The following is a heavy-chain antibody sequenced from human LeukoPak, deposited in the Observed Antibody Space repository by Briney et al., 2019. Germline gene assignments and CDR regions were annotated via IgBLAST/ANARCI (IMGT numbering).Heavy chain of an antibody. CDR2: IKQDGSEK. D-gene: IGHD6-13*01. V-gene: IGHV3-7*01. CDR1: GFTFSSYW. J-gene: IGHJ3*02. CDR3: AREGVSAAAYTYAFDI. Sequence: GGSLRLSCAASGFTFSSYWMSWVRQAPGKGLEWVANIKQDGSEKYYVDSVKGRFTISRDNAKNSLYLQMNSLRAEDTAEYYCAREGVSAAAYTYAFDIWGQGTMVTVSS.